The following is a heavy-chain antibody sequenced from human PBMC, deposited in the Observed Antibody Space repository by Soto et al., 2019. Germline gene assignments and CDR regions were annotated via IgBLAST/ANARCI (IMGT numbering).Heavy chain of an antibody. Sequence: GASVKVSCKVSGYTLTELSMHWVRQAPGKGLEWMGGFDPEDGETIYAQKFQGRVTMTEDTSTDTAYMELSSLRSEDTAVYYFATGGNYDFWSGYLPFDYWGQGTLVTVSS. J-gene: IGHJ4*02. D-gene: IGHD3-3*01. CDR2: FDPEDGET. CDR1: GYTLTELS. V-gene: IGHV1-24*01. CDR3: ATGGNYDFWSGYLPFDY.